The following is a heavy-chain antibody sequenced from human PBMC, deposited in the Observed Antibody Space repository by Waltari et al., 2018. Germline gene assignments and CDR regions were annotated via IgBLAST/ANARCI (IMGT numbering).Heavy chain of an antibody. D-gene: IGHD4-17*01. CDR1: GYTFTGYY. V-gene: IGHV1-2*02. CDR3: ARDTKYGDGVYYYYMDV. CDR2: INPDSGGT. Sequence: QVQLVQSGAEVKKPGASVKVSCKASGYTFTGYYMHWVRPAPGQGLEWMGWINPDSGGTNYAQKFQGRVTMTRDTSISTAYMELSRLRSDDTAVYYCARDTKYGDGVYYYYMDVWGKGTTVTVSS. J-gene: IGHJ6*03.